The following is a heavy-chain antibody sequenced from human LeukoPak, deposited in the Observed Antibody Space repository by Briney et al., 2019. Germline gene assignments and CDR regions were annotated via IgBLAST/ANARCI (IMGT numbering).Heavy chain of an antibody. J-gene: IGHJ5*02. CDR3: ARGRPPSVTIFGVVRASNWFDP. D-gene: IGHD3-3*01. CDR1: GYTFTSYG. CDR2: ISAYNGNT. Sequence: ASVKVSCKASGYTFTSYGISWVRQAPGQGLEWMGWISAYNGNTNYAQKLQGRVTITRNTSISTAYMELSSLRSEDTAVYYCARGRPPSVTIFGVVRASNWFDPWGQGTLVTVSS. V-gene: IGHV1-18*01.